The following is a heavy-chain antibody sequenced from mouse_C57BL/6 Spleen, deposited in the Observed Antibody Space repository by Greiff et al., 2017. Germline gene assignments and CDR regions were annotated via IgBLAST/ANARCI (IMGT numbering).Heavy chain of an antibody. CDR3: ARWGHYYSNYVFAY. V-gene: IGHV1-54*01. CDR1: GYAFTNYL. Sequence: QVHVKQSGAELVRPGTSVKVSCKASGYAFTNYLIEWVKQRPGQGLEWIGVINPGSGGTNYNEKFKGKATLTADKSSSTAYMQLSSLTSEDSAVYFCARWGHYYSNYVFAYWGQGTLVTVSA. J-gene: IGHJ3*01. CDR2: INPGSGGT. D-gene: IGHD2-5*01.